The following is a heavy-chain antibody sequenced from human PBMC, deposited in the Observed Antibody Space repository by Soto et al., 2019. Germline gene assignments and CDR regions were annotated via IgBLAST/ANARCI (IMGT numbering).Heavy chain of an antibody. D-gene: IGHD2-2*01. CDR3: LRGKDKDDTSFWHH. Sequence: QLRLQESGPGLVEPSQTLSLICSVSDDSMRSGGYYWSWIRQLPGKGLQWIGFIHYCGATLYSPSIKSRVSITMQISHNQFSLRLGSVTAADTAIDYCLRGKDKDDTSFWHHWGQGTPVTVS. V-gene: IGHV4-31*03. CDR2: IHYCGAT. J-gene: IGHJ1*01. CDR1: DDSMRSGGYY.